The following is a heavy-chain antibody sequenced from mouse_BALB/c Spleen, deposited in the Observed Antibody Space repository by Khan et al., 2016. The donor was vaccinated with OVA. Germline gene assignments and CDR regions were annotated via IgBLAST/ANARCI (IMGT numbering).Heavy chain of an antibody. CDR1: GYSFTSYY. J-gene: IGHJ3*01. Sequence: EVQLQESGPELMKPGASVKISCKASGYSFTSYYMHWMKQSHGKSLEWIGYIDPFNADTDYNQKFKGKATLTVDKSSNTAYMHLTSLTAEDSAVYYCARVTFAYGGQGTLVTVSA. CDR2: IDPFNADT. CDR3: ARVTFAY. D-gene: IGHD2-13*01. V-gene: IGHV1S135*01.